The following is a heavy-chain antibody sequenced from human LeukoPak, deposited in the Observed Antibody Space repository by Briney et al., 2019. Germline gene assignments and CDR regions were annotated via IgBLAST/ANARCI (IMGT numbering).Heavy chain of an antibody. CDR2: INPNSGGT. CDR3: ARETDSSGGFGY. Sequence: GASVKVSCKASGYTFTGYYMHWVRQAPGQGLEWMGRINPNSGGTNYAQKFQGRVTMTRDTSISTAYMEPSRLRSDDTAVYYCARETDSSGGFGYGGQGPLVTVSS. V-gene: IGHV1-2*06. J-gene: IGHJ4*02. D-gene: IGHD6-25*01. CDR1: GYTFTGYY.